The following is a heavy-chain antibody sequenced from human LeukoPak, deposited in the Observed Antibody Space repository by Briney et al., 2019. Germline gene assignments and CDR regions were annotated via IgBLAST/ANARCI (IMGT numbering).Heavy chain of an antibody. J-gene: IGHJ3*02. D-gene: IGHD5-24*01. V-gene: IGHV3-7*01. Sequence: GRSLRLFCVGYSFSFRSHWVNSVRQSPGKGLGWVANIKPDGSDKYYVDSARGRFTVSRDNAKNSAFLQMNSLRAEDTAIYYCATISAQTFDIWGQGTLVSVSS. CDR2: IKPDGSDK. CDR1: SFSFRSHW. CDR3: ATISAQTFDI.